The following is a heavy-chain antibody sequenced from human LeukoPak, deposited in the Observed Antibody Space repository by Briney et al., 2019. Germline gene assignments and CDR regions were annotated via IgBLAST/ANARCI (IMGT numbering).Heavy chain of an antibody. V-gene: IGHV3-11*06. D-gene: IGHD2-15*01. CDR1: GFTFSDFY. CDR2: ISQTSTDI. CDR3: AGGGAYHAFDI. Sequence: GGSLRLSCAASGFTFSDFYMTWIRQAPGKGLEWISYISQTSTDIRYADSVKGRFTISRDNAKNSLYLQMNSLRAEDTAVYYCAGGGAYHAFDIWGQGTMVTVSS. J-gene: IGHJ3*02.